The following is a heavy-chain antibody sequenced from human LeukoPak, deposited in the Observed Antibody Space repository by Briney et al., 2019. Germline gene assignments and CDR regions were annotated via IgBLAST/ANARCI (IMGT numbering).Heavy chain of an antibody. CDR1: GDTFSNYA. CDR3: ARVDGRPDY. Sequence: SVKVSCMTSGDTFSNYAINWVRQPAGRGLEWMGGFIPIFGTVNYAQSFQGRLTITADEPTITAYMELSSLRSEDTAVYYCARVDGRPDYWGQGALVTVPS. J-gene: IGHJ4*02. D-gene: IGHD2-15*01. CDR2: FIPIFGTV. V-gene: IGHV1-69*01.